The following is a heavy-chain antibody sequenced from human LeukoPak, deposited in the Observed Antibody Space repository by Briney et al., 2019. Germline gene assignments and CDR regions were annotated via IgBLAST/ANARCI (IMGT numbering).Heavy chain of an antibody. CDR3: ARRSPSGYYYMDV. CDR2: IYYSGST. CDR1: GGSISSSSYY. J-gene: IGHJ6*03. Sequence: SETLSLACTVSGGSISSSSYYWGWIRQPPGKGLEWIGSIYYSGSTYYNPSLKSRVTISVDTSKNQFSLKLSSVTAADTAVYYCARRSPSGYYYMDVWGKGTTVTVSS. V-gene: IGHV4-39*01.